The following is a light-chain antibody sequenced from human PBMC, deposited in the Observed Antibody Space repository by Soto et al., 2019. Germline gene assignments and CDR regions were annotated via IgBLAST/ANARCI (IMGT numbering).Light chain of an antibody. Sequence: QSVLTQPPSASGTPGQRVTISCSGSTSNIGSNYVYWYQQLPGTAPKLLIYMNNQRSSGVPDRFSGSKSGTSAALAISGLRSEYEAYYYCAAWDDCLSGRVFGGGTKLTVL. CDR3: AAWDDCLSGRV. J-gene: IGLJ2*01. CDR2: MNN. V-gene: IGLV1-47*01. CDR1: TSNIGSNY.